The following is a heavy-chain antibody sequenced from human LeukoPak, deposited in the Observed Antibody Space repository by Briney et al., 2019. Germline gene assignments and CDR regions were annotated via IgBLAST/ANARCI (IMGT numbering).Heavy chain of an antibody. J-gene: IGHJ4*02. CDR3: ARGVGYYGSGTYYFDF. V-gene: IGHV3-48*02. CDR2: ISTGSSTI. D-gene: IGHD3-10*01. CDR1: GFTFSSYS. Sequence: GGSLRLSCAASGFTFSSYSMNWVRQAPGKGLEWVSYISTGSSTIYYADSVKGRFTISRDNAKNSLYLQVNSLRDEDTAVYYCARGVGYYGSGTYYFDFWGQGTLVTVSS.